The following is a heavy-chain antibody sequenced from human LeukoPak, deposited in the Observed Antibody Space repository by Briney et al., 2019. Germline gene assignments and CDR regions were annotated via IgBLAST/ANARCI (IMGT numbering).Heavy chain of an antibody. D-gene: IGHD3-16*01. CDR1: GYTFTSYG. CDR2: ISTYNGDT. V-gene: IGHV1-18*01. CDR3: AREGLGELTLDY. J-gene: IGHJ4*02. Sequence: GESLKISCKGSGYTFTSYGISWVRQAPGQGLEWMGWISTYNGDTNYAQRLQGRVTMTTDTSTSTAYMELRSLRSDDTAVYYCAREGLGELTLDYWGQGTLVTVSS.